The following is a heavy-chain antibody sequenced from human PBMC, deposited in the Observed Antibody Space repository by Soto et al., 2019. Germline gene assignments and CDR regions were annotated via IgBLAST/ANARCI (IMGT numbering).Heavy chain of an antibody. CDR3: ARRDYYDSSGYYGGFDY. D-gene: IGHD3-22*01. CDR2: IYYSGST. J-gene: IGHJ4*02. V-gene: IGHV4-39*01. Sequence: SETLSLTCTVSGGSISSSSYYWGWIRQPPGKGLEWIGSIYYSGSTYYNPSLKSRVTISVDTSKNQFSLKLSSVTAAGTAVYYCARRDYYDSSGYYGGFDYWGQGTLVTVSS. CDR1: GGSISSSSYY.